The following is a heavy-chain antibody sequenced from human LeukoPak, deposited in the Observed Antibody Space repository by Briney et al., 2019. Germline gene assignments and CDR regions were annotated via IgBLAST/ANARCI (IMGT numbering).Heavy chain of an antibody. V-gene: IGHV3-11*03. CDR3: AKLRSGGPAAGNY. Sequence: PGWSLRLSCAASGFSFSDYYMSWIRQAPGKGLEWVSYISSSSSYTNYADSVKGRFTISRDNSKNTVYLQMNSLRAEDTAVYYCAKLRSGGPAAGNYWGQGTLVTVSS. CDR1: GFSFSDYY. D-gene: IGHD6-13*01. CDR2: ISSSSSYT. J-gene: IGHJ4*02.